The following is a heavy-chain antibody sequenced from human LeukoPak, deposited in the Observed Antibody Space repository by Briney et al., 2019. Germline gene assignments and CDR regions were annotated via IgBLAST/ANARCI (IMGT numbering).Heavy chain of an antibody. CDR1: GYTFTGYY. Sequence: GASVKVSCRASGYTFTGYYMHWVRQAPGQGLEWMGWINPNSGGTNYARKFQGRVTMTRDTSISTAYMELSRLRSDDTAVYYCARGFRSIFGVVFDYWGQGTLVTVSS. J-gene: IGHJ4*02. V-gene: IGHV1-2*02. CDR3: ARGFRSIFGVVFDY. CDR2: INPNSGGT. D-gene: IGHD3-3*01.